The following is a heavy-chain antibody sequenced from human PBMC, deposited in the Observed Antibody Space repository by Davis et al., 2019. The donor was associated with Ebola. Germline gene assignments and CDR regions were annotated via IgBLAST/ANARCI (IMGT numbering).Heavy chain of an antibody. CDR1: GFTFSSYA. J-gene: IGHJ6*02. D-gene: IGHD3-3*01. V-gene: IGHV3-30-3*01. Sequence: GESLKISCAASGFTFSSYAMHWVRQAPGKGLEWVAVISYDGSNKYYADSVKGRFTISRDNSKNTLYLQMNSLRAEDTAVYYCARDLFTIFGVVTFYGMDVWGQGTTVTVSS. CDR3: ARDLFTIFGVVTFYGMDV. CDR2: ISYDGSNK.